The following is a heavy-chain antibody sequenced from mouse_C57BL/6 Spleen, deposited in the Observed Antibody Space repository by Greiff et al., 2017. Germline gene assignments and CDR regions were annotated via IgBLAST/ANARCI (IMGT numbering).Heavy chain of an antibody. V-gene: IGHV1-80*01. Sequence: QVQLQQSGAELVKPGASVKISCKASGYAFSSYWMNWVKQRPGKGLEWIGQIYPGDGDTNYNGKFKGKATLTADKSSSTAYIQLSSLTSADSAVYFCARGYYYGSSPWFAYWGQGTLVTVSA. D-gene: IGHD1-1*01. CDR2: IYPGDGDT. CDR3: ARGYYYGSSPWFAY. CDR1: GYAFSSYW. J-gene: IGHJ3*01.